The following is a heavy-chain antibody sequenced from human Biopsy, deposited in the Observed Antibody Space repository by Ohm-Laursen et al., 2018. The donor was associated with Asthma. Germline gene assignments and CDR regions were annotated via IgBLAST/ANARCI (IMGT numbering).Heavy chain of an antibody. CDR3: ARGVRNEQWLAPFDY. J-gene: IGHJ4*02. V-gene: IGHV4-59*01. D-gene: IGHD6-19*01. CDR2: VFYGGAT. Sequence: TLSLTCTVSGDSISSYHWSWIRQPPGKGLEWIGYVFYGGATNYNPSLKSRVTISVDTSKNQFFLRLSSVTAADTAVYYCARGVRNEQWLAPFDYWGQGKPVTVSS. CDR1: GDSISSYH.